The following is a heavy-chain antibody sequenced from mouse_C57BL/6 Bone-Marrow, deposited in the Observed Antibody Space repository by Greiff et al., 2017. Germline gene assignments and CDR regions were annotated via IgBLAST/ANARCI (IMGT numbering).Heavy chain of an antibody. Sequence: EVHLVESGGGLVKPGGSLKLSCAASGFTFSSYAMSWVRQTPEKRLEWVATISDGGSYTYYPDNVKGRFTISRDNAKNNLYLQMSHLTSEDTAMYDCARCLNWPGAMDYWGQGTSVTVSS. CDR3: ARCLNWPGAMDY. CDR2: ISDGGSYT. D-gene: IGHD4-1*01. CDR1: GFTFSSYA. V-gene: IGHV5-4*01. J-gene: IGHJ4*01.